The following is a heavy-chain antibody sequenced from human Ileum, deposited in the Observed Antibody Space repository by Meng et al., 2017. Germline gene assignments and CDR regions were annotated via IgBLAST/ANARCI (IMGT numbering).Heavy chain of an antibody. Sequence: SETLSLTCTVSGGSISSSSYYWGWIRQPPGKGLEWIGSIYYSGSTYYNPSLKSRVTISVDTSKNQFSLKLRSVTAADTAVYYCARDPGGYHTGGPGDAFDIWGQGTMVTVSS. CDR1: GGSISSSSYY. CDR2: IYYSGST. J-gene: IGHJ3*02. V-gene: IGHV4-39*07. CDR3: ARDPGGYHTGGPGDAFDI. D-gene: IGHD6-13*01.